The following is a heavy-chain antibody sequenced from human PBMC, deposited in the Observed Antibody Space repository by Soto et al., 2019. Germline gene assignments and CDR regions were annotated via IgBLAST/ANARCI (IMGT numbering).Heavy chain of an antibody. D-gene: IGHD2-15*01. CDR2: ISWNSGSI. J-gene: IGHJ3*02. CDR3: AKDGIGKTFDI. CDR1: GFTFDDYA. Sequence: EVQLVESGGDLVQPGRSLRLSCAAPGFTFDDYAMNWVRQAPGKGLEWVSGISWNSGSIDYADSVKGRFTISRDNAKNSLYLQMNSLRTEDTAFYYCAKDGIGKTFDIWGQGTMVTVSS. V-gene: IGHV3-9*01.